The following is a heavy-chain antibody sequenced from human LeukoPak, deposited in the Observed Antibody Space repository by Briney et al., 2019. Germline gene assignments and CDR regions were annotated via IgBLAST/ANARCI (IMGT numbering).Heavy chain of an antibody. J-gene: IGHJ4*02. CDR3: ARGIVVVVAATRGKRYYFDY. V-gene: IGHV1-8*01. D-gene: IGHD2-15*01. Sequence: GASVKVSCKASGYTFTSYDINWVRQATGQGLEWMGWMNPNSVNTGYAQKFQGRVTMTRNTSISTAYMELSSLRSEDTAVYYCARGIVVVVAATRGKRYYFDYWGQGTLVTVSS. CDR1: GYTFTSYD. CDR2: MNPNSVNT.